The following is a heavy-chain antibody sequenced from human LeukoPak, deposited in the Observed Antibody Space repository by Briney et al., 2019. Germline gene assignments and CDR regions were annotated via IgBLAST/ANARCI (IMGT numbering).Heavy chain of an antibody. V-gene: IGHV3-30*02. CDR3: AKDLSTMVLGSPMDV. D-gene: IGHD4/OR15-4a*01. CDR2: LGDDGFYK. Sequence: GGSLRLSCAASGYTFRNYCMHWVRQATGKGLEWVAHLGDDGFYKFYADSVKGRFTIYRDNSRNTLYLQLSSLRAEDTAVYYCAKDLSTMVLGSPMDVWGQGTTVTVSS. J-gene: IGHJ6*02. CDR1: GYTFRNYC.